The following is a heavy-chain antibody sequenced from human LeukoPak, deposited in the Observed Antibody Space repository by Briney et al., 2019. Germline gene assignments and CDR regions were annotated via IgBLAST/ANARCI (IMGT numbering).Heavy chain of an antibody. CDR1: GDCLSSNSAA. V-gene: IGHV6-1*01. CDR2: TYDRSAMYN. J-gene: IGHJ4*02. CDR3: AREVAGNYCYDY. Sequence: SQTLSLTCALSGDCLSSNSAAWDWIRQSPSRGLEWLGITYDRSAMYNDNAESVKSPITINPDTSKEHFSLQLTSVIPEDTAVYYCAREVAGNYCYDYWGQGTLVTVSS. D-gene: IGHD6-19*01.